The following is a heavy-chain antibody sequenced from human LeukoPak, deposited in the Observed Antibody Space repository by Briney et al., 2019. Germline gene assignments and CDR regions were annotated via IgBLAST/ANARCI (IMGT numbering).Heavy chain of an antibody. D-gene: IGHD6-13*01. CDR3: ARGDYPYSSSWYVNY. CDR1: GYTFTGYY. J-gene: IGHJ4*02. Sequence: GASVKVSCKASGYTFTGYYMHWVRQAPGQGLEWMGWINPNSGGTNYAQKFQGGVTMTRDTSISTAYMELSRLRSDDTAVYYCARGDYPYSSSWYVNYWGQGTLVTVSS. CDR2: INPNSGGT. V-gene: IGHV1-2*02.